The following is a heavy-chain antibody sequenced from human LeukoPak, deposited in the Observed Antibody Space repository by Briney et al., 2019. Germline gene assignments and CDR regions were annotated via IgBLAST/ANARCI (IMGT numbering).Heavy chain of an antibody. J-gene: IGHJ4*02. Sequence: GESLQISCKGSGYSFTSYWIGWVRQMPGKGLEWMGIIYPGDSDTRYSPSFQGQVTISADKSINTAYLQWSSLKASDTAMYYCATHDDSNYGQFDYWGQGTLVTVSS. CDR2: IYPGDSDT. V-gene: IGHV5-51*01. D-gene: IGHD4-11*01. CDR3: ATHDDSNYGQFDY. CDR1: GYSFTSYW.